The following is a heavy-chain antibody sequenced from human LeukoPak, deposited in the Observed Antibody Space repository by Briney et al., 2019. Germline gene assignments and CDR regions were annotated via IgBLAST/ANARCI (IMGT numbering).Heavy chain of an antibody. CDR2: FYYSGST. CDR1: GGSISSSGYY. D-gene: IGHD4-17*01. CDR3: TRLNDYAWYFDL. Sequence: PSETLSLTCTVSGGSISSSGYYWGWIRQPPGKGLEWIGSFYYSGSTYYNPSLKSRVTISVDTSKNQFSLKLSSVTAADTAVYYCTRLNDYAWYFDLWGRGTLVTVSS. J-gene: IGHJ2*01. V-gene: IGHV4-39*01.